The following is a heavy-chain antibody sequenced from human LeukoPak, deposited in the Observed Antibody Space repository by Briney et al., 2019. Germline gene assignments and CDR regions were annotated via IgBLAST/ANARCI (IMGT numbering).Heavy chain of an antibody. CDR2: IYYSGST. CDR1: GGSISSSSYY. CDR3: ARICGGDCYGRDY. Sequence: SETLSLTCTVSGGSISSSSYYWGWIRQPLGKGLEWIGSIYYSGSTYYNPSLKSRVTISVDTSKNQFSLKLSSVTAADTAVYYCARICGGDCYGRDYWGQGTLVTVSS. J-gene: IGHJ4*02. V-gene: IGHV4-39*07. D-gene: IGHD2-21*02.